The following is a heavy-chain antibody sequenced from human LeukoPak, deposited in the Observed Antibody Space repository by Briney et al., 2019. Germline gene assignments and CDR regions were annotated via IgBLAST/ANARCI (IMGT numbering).Heavy chain of an antibody. V-gene: IGHV3-73*01. CDR2: IRSTANGYAT. D-gene: IGHD3-10*01. CDR1: GFTFSGSA. J-gene: IGHJ4*02. Sequence: GGSPRLSCAASGFTFSGSALHWVRQASGKGLEWVGRIRSTANGYATAYAASVKGRFTISRDDSKNTAYLQMDSLKTEDTAVYYCTGNYYGSGSYADFDYWGQGTLVTVSS. CDR3: TGNYYGSGSYADFDY.